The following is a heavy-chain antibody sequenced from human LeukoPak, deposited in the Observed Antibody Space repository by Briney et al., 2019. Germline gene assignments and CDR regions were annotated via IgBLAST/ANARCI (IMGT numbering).Heavy chain of an antibody. D-gene: IGHD3-3*01. CDR1: GGSISSSSYY. J-gene: IGHJ5*02. CDR2: IYYSGST. CDR3: ARHSSKYYDFWSGYYGNWFDP. Sequence: SETLSLTCTVSGGSISSSSYYWGWIRQPPGKGLEWIGSIYYSGSTYYNPSLKSRVTISVDTSKNQFSLKLSSVTAADTAVYYCARHSSKYYDFWSGYYGNWFDPWGQGTLVTVSS. V-gene: IGHV4-39*01.